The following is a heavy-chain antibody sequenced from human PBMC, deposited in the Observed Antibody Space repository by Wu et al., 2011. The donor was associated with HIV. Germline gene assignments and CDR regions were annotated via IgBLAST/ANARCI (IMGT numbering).Heavy chain of an antibody. D-gene: IGHD2-2*01. J-gene: IGHJ4*02. CDR3: ARGMGPTAAMENYFDS. CDR1: GGTFSSYA. Sequence: QVQLVQSGAEVKRPGSSVKVSCKASGGTFSSYAISWMRQAPGQGLEWMGGVIPIFDSPKYARKFQGRVTITTDESTHTAFLEMTGLTSDDTAIYYCARGMGPTAAMENYFDSWGQGTRVTVSS. CDR2: VIPIFDSP. V-gene: IGHV1-69*05.